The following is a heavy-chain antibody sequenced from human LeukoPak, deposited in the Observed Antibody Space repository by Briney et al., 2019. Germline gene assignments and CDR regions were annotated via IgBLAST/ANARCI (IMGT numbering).Heavy chain of an antibody. D-gene: IGHD3-10*01. J-gene: IGHJ6*03. CDR3: ARSGPYYYYYYMDV. CDR1: GGSFSGYY. CDR2: INHSGST. Sequence: SETLSLXCAVYGGSFSGYYWSWIRQPPGKGLEWIGEINHSGSTNYNPSLKSRVTISVDTSKNQFSLKLSSVTAADTAVYYCARSGPYYYYYYMDVWGKGTTVTVSS. V-gene: IGHV4-34*01.